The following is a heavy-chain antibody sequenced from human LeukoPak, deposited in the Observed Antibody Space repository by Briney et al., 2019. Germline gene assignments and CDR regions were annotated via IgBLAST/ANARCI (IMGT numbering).Heavy chain of an antibody. CDR1: GFTYNNIW. D-gene: IGHD4-17*01. V-gene: IGHV3-15*01. CDR3: TGNLGDDRPVY. J-gene: IGHJ4*02. CDR2: IKSKINGGTI. Sequence: GGSLRLSCVDSGFTYNNIWMSWVRQAPGKGLERVGRIKSKINGGTIDYAAAVKDRFTISRDASKNTLYLQMDSLKTEDTAVYYCTGNLGDDRPVYWGQGTLVTVSS.